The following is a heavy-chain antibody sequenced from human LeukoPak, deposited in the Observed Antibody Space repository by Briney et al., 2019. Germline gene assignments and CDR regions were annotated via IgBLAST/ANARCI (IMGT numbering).Heavy chain of an antibody. CDR3: TRERITMIVVVSS. V-gene: IGHV3-15*01. J-gene: IGHJ4*02. CDR2: IKSKTDGGTT. CDR1: GFTFSNAW. Sequence: PGGSLRLSCAASGFTFSNAWMSWVRQAPGKGLEWVGRIKSKTDGGTTDYAAPVKGRFTISRDDSKNTLYLQMNSLKTEDTAVYYCTRERITMIVVVSSWGQGTLVTVSS. D-gene: IGHD3-22*01.